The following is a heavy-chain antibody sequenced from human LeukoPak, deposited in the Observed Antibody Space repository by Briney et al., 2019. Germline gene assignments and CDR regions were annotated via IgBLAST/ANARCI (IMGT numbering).Heavy chain of an antibody. V-gene: IGHV3-21*04. CDR1: GFTFSSYS. J-gene: IGHJ4*02. Sequence: GGSLRLSCAASGFTFSSYSMNWVRQAPGKGLEWVSSISSSSSYIYYADSVKGRFTISRDNSKNTLYLQMNSLRAEDTAVYYCAKEAGDRPKNDDYWGQGTLVTVSS. CDR3: AKEAGDRPKNDDY. D-gene: IGHD3-16*01. CDR2: ISSSSSYI.